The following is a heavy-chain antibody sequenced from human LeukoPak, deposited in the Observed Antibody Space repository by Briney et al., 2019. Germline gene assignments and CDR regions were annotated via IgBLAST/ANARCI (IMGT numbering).Heavy chain of an antibody. CDR3: AKSYGDYEPGGPYYYGMDV. CDR1: GFTFSSYG. J-gene: IGHJ6*02. CDR2: ISYDGSNK. Sequence: GGSLRLSCAASGFTFSSYGMHWVRQAPGKGLEWVAVISYDGSNKYYADSVKGRFTISRDNSKNTLYLQMNSLRAEDTAVYYWAKSYGDYEPGGPYYYGMDVWGQGTTVTVSS. D-gene: IGHD4-17*01. V-gene: IGHV3-30*18.